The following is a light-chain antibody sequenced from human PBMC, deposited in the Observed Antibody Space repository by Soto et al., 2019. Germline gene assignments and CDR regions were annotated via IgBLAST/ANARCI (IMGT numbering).Light chain of an antibody. CDR2: GAS. CDR3: QQYRHWPPLT. V-gene: IGKV3-15*01. J-gene: IGKJ4*01. Sequence: EIVMTQSPATLSVSPGETATLSCRASQNVDRAVAWYQHKPGQAPRLLIVGASFRATGVPGRFSGGGSGTDFTLTISRLQSEDFAVYYCQQYRHWPPLTFGGGTAVEIK. CDR1: QNVDRA.